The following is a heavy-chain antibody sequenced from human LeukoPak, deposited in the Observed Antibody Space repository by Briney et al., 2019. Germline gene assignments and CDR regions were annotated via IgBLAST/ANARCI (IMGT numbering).Heavy chain of an antibody. J-gene: IGHJ4*02. CDR3: AREHDYGRFDF. CDR2: VYNSGGT. Sequence: SETLSLTCTVSGGSIGTNIYYWGWIRQPPGKGLEWFGNVYNSGGTNYNPSLKSRVTISMDTSKNQFSLKLTSVTAADTAVYFCAREHDYGRFDFWGQGTLVVVSS. V-gene: IGHV4-61*01. D-gene: IGHD4-17*01. CDR1: GGSIGTNIYY.